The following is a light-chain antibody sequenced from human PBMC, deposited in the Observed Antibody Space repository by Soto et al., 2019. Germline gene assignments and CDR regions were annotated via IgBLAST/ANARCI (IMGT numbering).Light chain of an antibody. Sequence: IVFTQSPATLSLSPGERATLSCRASQSIINNLAWYPQKPGQVPRLLIYGASNRETGIPDRFSGSGAGTDFTLTISSLEPEDFEVDYCPQRSNWTSTFCQGTRLEIK. CDR1: QSIINN. CDR3: PQRSNWTST. V-gene: IGKV3-11*01. J-gene: IGKJ5*01. CDR2: GAS.